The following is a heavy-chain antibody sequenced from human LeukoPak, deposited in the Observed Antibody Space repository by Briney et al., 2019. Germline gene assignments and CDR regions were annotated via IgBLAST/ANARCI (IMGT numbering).Heavy chain of an antibody. Sequence: SETLSLTCAVSGYSISSGYYWGWIRQPPGEGLEWIGSIYHSGSTYYNPSLKSRVTISVDTSKNQFSLKLSSVTAADTAVYYCARGGAWIAARRYSDFDYWGQGTLVTVSS. V-gene: IGHV4-38-2*01. CDR3: ARGGAWIAARRYSDFDY. D-gene: IGHD6-6*01. J-gene: IGHJ4*02. CDR1: GYSISSGYY. CDR2: IYHSGST.